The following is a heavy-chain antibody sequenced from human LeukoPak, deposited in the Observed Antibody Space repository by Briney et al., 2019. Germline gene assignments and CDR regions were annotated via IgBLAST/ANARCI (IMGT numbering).Heavy chain of an antibody. D-gene: IGHD5-24*01. V-gene: IGHV3-23*01. CDR3: ARDNSVRDEAWWFNP. J-gene: IGHJ5*02. CDR1: GFTFSSYA. CDR2: ISGSGGST. Sequence: PGGSLRLSCAASGFTFSSYAMSWVRQAPGKGLEWVSAISGSGGSTYYADSVKGRFTISRDNSKNTVYLQMSSLRAEDTAVYYCARDNSVRDEAWWFNPWGQGTLVTVSS.